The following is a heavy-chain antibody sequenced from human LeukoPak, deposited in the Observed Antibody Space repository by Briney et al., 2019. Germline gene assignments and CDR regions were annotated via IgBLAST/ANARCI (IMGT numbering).Heavy chain of an antibody. J-gene: IGHJ6*03. CDR3: ARHPRFSGSYLYYYYYMDV. V-gene: IGHV4-39*01. Sequence: PSETLSLTCIVSGGSISSSSYYWGWIRQPPGKRLEWIGSIYYSGSTYYNPSLKSRVTISVDTSKNQFSLKLSSVTAADTAVYYCARHPRFSGSYLYYYYYMDVWGKGTTVTVSS. CDR2: IYYSGST. D-gene: IGHD1-26*01. CDR1: GGSISSSSYY.